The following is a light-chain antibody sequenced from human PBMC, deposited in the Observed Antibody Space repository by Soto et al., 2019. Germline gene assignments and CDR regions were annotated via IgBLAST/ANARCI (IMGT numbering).Light chain of an antibody. CDR3: QHYSGDRAT. J-gene: IGKJ1*01. Sequence: ASVGDRVTISCRASQSINKWLAWYQHKPGKAPNLLIYEVSTLHSGVPSRFSGSGSGTEFTLTISSLRPDDFATYYCQHYSGDRATFGQGTKVDIK. V-gene: IGKV1-5*03. CDR1: QSINKW. CDR2: EVS.